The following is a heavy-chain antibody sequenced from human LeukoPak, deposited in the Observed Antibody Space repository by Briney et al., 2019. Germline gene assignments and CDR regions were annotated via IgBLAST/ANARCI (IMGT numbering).Heavy chain of an antibody. CDR1: GGSFSSYY. V-gene: IGHV4-39*01. CDR3: ARALRARYFDL. J-gene: IGHJ2*01. Sequence: SETLSLTCAVYGGSFSSYYWGWIRQPPGKGLEWIGIIYYSGSTYYNPSLKGRVTISVDTSKNQFSLKLSSVTAADTAVYYCARALRARYFDLWGRGTLVTVSS. CDR2: IYYSGST.